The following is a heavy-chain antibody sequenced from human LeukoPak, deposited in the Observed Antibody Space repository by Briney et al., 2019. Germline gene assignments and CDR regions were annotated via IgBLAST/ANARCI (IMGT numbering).Heavy chain of an antibody. CDR2: VTSDGAT. J-gene: IGHJ4*02. Sequence: GGSLRLSCAASGFPFSAYWMLWARQAPGKGLVWVSRVTSDGATSYADSVKGRFTISRENAKNTLYLQLNSLRAEDTAVYYCARIDWVTDFWGQGTLVTVSS. CDR1: GFPFSAYW. D-gene: IGHD2-21*01. V-gene: IGHV3-74*01. CDR3: ARIDWVTDF.